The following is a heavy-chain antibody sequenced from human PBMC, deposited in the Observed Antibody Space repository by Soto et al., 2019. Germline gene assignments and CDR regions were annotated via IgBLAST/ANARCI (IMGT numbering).Heavy chain of an antibody. CDR1: GFTFDDYA. J-gene: IGHJ5*02. V-gene: IGHV3-9*01. CDR2: ISWNSGSI. D-gene: IGHD6-6*01. Sequence: GGSLRLSCAASGFTFDDYAMHWVRQAPGKGLEWVSGISWNSGSIGYADSVKGRFTISRGNVKNSLYLQMNSLRAEDTALYYCAKDKRPYSSSSECWFDPWGQGTLVTVSS. CDR3: AKDKRPYSSSSECWFDP.